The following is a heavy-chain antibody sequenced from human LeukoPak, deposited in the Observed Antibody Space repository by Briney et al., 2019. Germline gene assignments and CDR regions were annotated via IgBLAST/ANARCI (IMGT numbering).Heavy chain of an antibody. D-gene: IGHD4-23*01. CDR3: ARSLTVAKGYYFDY. CDR2: INHSGST. V-gene: IGHV4-39*07. J-gene: IGHJ4*02. CDR1: GGSISSSPYY. Sequence: SETLSLTCAVSGGSISSSPYYWGWIRQPPGKGLEWIGEINHSGSTNYNPSLKSRVTISVDTSKNQFSLKLSSVTAADTAVYYCARSLTVAKGYYFDYWGQGTLVTVSS.